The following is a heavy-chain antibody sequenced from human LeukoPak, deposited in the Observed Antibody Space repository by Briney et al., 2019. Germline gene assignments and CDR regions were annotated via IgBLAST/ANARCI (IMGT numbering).Heavy chain of an antibody. CDR3: ARGGKRITIFGVVSGSWFDP. V-gene: IGHV3-30-3*01. CDR2: ISYGGSNK. D-gene: IGHD3-3*01. CDR1: GFTFSSYA. J-gene: IGHJ5*02. Sequence: GGSLRLSCAASGFTFSSYAMHWVRQAPGKGLEWVAVISYGGSNKYYADSVKGRFTISRDNSKNTLYLQMNSLRAEDTAVYYCARGGKRITIFGVVSGSWFDPWGQGTLVTVSS.